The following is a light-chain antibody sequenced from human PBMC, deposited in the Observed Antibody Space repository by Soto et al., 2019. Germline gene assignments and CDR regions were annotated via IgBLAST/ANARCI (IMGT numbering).Light chain of an antibody. CDR3: KKDTAYLLLP. Sequence: SPSTAPGEVKDSISITSPASQSISSWLAWYQQKPGKAPKLLIYDASSLESGVPSRFSGSGSGTEFTLTISSLQPADYAIYYCKKDTAYLLLPCAGGTKVDIK. V-gene: IGKV1-5*01. CDR2: DAS. CDR1: QSISSW. J-gene: IGKJ4*01.